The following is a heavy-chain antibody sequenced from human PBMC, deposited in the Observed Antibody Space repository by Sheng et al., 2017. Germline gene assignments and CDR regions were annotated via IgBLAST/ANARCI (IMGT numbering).Heavy chain of an antibody. V-gene: IGHV1-69*01. CDR1: GGTFSSYA. CDR3: ARDLTPRGLYGGNGYYFDY. J-gene: IGHJ4*02. D-gene: IGHD4-17*01. CDR2: IIPIFGTA. Sequence: QVQLVQSGAEVKKPGSSVKVSCKASGGTFSSYAISWVRQAPGQGLEWMGGIIPIFGTANYAQKFQGRVTITADESTSTAYMELSSLRSEDTAVYYCARDLTPRGLYGGNGYYFDYWGQGTLVTVSS.